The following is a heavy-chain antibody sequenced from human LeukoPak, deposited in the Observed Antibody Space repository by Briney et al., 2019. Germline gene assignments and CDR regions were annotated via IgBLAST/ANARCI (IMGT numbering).Heavy chain of an antibody. CDR2: IWSDGSNR. J-gene: IGHJ4*01. CDR1: GFTFSTHW. Sequence: GGSLRLSCEASGFTFSTHWMSWVRQAPGKGLEWVAVIWSDGSNRFYAGSVKGRFTISRDNSQNTVFLQMNSLRVEDTAMYYCARDAQRGFDYSNSLEYWGHGTLFTVSS. CDR3: ARDAQRGFDYSNSLEY. V-gene: IGHV3-33*08. D-gene: IGHD4-11*01.